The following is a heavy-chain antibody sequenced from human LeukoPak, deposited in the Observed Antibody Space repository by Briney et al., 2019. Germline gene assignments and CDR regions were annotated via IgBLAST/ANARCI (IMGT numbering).Heavy chain of an antibody. CDR2: ISSRGDST. CDR3: VKGPRPDITVAHTVEN. D-gene: IGHD6-19*01. Sequence: GGSLRLSCAASGFIFSNYAMSWVRQVPGRGMEWVSTISSRGDSTYVADSVKGRFTISRDNSRNSLYLQMNTVRAEDTAVYYCVKGPRPDITVAHTVENWGQGTLVTVSS. V-gene: IGHV3-23*01. CDR1: GFIFSNYA. J-gene: IGHJ4*02.